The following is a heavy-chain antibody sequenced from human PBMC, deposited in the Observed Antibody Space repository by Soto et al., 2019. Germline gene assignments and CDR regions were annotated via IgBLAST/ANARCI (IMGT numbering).Heavy chain of an antibody. D-gene: IGHD5-18*01. CDR2: ISYDGSNK. V-gene: IGHV3-30*18. J-gene: IGHJ4*02. CDR3: AKTYSSDFDY. Sequence: GGSLRLSCAASGFTFSSYAMSWVRQAPGKGLERVAVISYDGSNKYYADSVKGRFTISRDNSKNTLYLQMNSLRAEDTAVYYCAKTYSSDFDYWGQGTLVTVSS. CDR1: GFTFSSYA.